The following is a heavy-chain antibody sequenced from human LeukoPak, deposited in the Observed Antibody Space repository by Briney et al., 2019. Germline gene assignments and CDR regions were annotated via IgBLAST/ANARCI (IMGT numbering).Heavy chain of an antibody. CDR1: GFTFSSYW. V-gene: IGHV3-74*03. CDR2: INSDGSST. J-gene: IGHJ4*02. CDR3: AALDHGHDY. Sequence: GGSLRLSCVASGFTFSSYWMHWVRQAPGKGLVWVSRINSDGSSTKCADSVKGRFTISRDDAKNTLYLQMNSLRAEDTAVYYCAALDHGHDYWGQGTLVTVSS.